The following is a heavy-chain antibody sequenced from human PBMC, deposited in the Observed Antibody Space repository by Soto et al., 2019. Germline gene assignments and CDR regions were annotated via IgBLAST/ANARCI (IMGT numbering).Heavy chain of an antibody. Sequence: QVQVVQSGAEVKKPGSSVKISCKIYGYTFTTYDINWVRQAPGQGLEWMGWMNPKTGDTGFAQKFQDRFTMTRDTSINTAFLEMRSLISEDTAGDYCVSALRGAPWGQGTLVAVS. CDR1: GYTFTTYD. J-gene: IGHJ5*02. CDR2: MNPKTGDT. D-gene: IGHD1-26*01. V-gene: IGHV1-8*01. CDR3: VSALRGAP.